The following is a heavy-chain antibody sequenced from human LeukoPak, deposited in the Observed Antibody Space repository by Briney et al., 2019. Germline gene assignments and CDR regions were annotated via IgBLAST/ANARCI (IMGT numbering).Heavy chain of an antibody. V-gene: IGHV4-59*11. J-gene: IGHJ4*02. D-gene: IGHD6-6*01. CDR1: GVSTSSHHY. CDR3: GLDSSLSDY. Sequence: PSETLSLTCTVSGVSTSSHHYWSWIRQSPGKGLEWIGFIYDSGTTNYNPSLKSRVTISLDTSKSQFSLKLSSVTAADTAMYYCGLDSSLSDYWGQGTLVTVSS. CDR2: IYDSGTT.